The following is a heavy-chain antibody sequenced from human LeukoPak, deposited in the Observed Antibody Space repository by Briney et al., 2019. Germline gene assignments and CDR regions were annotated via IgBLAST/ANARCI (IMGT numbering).Heavy chain of an antibody. CDR1: GFTFSSYG. V-gene: IGHV3-30*18. D-gene: IGHD6-13*01. CDR3: AKDPKQQLVEYYFDY. J-gene: IGHJ4*02. Sequence: PGGSLRLSCAASGFTFSSYGMHWVRQAPGKGPEWVAVISYDGSNKYYADSVKGRFTISRDNSKNTLYLQMNSLRAEDTAVYYCAKDPKQQLVEYYFDYWGQGTLVTVSS. CDR2: ISYDGSNK.